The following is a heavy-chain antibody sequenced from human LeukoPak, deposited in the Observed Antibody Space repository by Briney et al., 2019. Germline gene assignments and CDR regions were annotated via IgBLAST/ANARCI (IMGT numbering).Heavy chain of an antibody. D-gene: IGHD3-10*01. CDR2: ISSSGSTI. CDR1: GFTFSSYE. CDR3: ATATYYYAFDI. J-gene: IGHJ3*02. V-gene: IGHV3-48*03. Sequence: PSGGSLRLSCAASGFTFSSYEMNWVRQAPGKGLEWVSYISSSGSTIYYADSVKGRFTISRDNAKNSLYLQMNSLRAEDTAVYYCATATYYYAFDIWGQGTMVTVSS.